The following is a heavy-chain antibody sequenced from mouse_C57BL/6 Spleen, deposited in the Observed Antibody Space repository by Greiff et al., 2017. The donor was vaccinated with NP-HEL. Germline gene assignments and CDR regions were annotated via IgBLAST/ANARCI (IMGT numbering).Heavy chain of an antibody. J-gene: IGHJ3*01. CDR3: ARAQLRQGFAY. V-gene: IGHV1-59*01. CDR1: GYTFTSYW. Sequence: VQLQQPGAELVRPGPSVKLSCKASGYTFTSYWMHWVKQRTGQGLEWIGVIDPSDSYTNYNQKFKGKATLTVDTSSSTAYMQLSSLTSEDSAVYYCARAQLRQGFAYWGQGTLVTVSA. D-gene: IGHD3-2*02. CDR2: IDPSDSYT.